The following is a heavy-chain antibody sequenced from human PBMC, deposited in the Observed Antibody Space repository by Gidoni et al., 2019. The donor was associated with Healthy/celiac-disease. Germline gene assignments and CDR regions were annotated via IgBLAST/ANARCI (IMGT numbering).Heavy chain of an antibody. D-gene: IGHD3-22*01. CDR3: ARDRRYYDSSGYYDAFDI. J-gene: IGHJ3*02. Sequence: QVQLVESGGGVVQPGRSLRLSCAASGFTFSSYGMHWVRQAPGKGLEWVAVIWYDGSNKYYADSVKGRFTISRDNSKNTLYLQMNSLRAEDTAVYYCARDRRYYDSSGYYDAFDIWGQGTMVTVSS. V-gene: IGHV3-33*01. CDR1: GFTFSSYG. CDR2: IWYDGSNK.